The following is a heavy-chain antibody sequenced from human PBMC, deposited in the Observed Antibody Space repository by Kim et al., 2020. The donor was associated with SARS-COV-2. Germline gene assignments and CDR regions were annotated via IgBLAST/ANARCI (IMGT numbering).Heavy chain of an antibody. V-gene: IGHV4-59*08. CDR1: GGSIRSYY. D-gene: IGHD3-10*01. CDR3: ASSKLPTSWVQP. Sequence: SETLSLTCTVSGGSIRSYYWSWIRQPPGKGLEWIGYIHYSGSSNYNPSLKSRVTISVDTTKNQFSLKLSSVTAADTAVSYCASSKLPTSWVQPWGQGTLV. J-gene: IGHJ1*01. CDR2: IHYSGSS.